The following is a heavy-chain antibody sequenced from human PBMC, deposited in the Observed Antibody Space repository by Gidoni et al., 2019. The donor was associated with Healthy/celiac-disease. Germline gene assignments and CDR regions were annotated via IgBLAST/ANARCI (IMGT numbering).Heavy chain of an antibody. V-gene: IGHV3-23*01. CDR1: GFTFSSYA. J-gene: IGHJ6*03. CDR3: AKTNWNDEPYYYYYMDV. Sequence: DVQLLESGGGLVQPGGSLRLSCAASGFTFSSYAMSWVRQAPGKGLEWVSAISGSGGSTYYADSVKGRFTISRDNSKNTLYLQMNSLRAEDTAVYYCAKTNWNDEPYYYYYMDVWGKGTTVTVSS. D-gene: IGHD1-20*01. CDR2: ISGSGGST.